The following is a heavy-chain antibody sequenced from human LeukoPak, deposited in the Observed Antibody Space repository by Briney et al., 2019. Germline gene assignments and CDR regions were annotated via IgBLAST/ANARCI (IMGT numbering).Heavy chain of an antibody. CDR1: GFSLSTSGVG. J-gene: IGHJ5*02. CDR3: APQDHAGSWFDP. V-gene: IGHV2-5*02. D-gene: IGHD2-15*01. Sequence: SGPTLVKPTQALTLTCTFSGFSLSTSGVGVGWIRQPPGKALEWLALIYWDDDKRYSPSLKSRLTITKDTSKNQVVLTMTNMDPVDTATYYCAPQDHAGSWFDPWGQGTLVTVSS. CDR2: IYWDDDK.